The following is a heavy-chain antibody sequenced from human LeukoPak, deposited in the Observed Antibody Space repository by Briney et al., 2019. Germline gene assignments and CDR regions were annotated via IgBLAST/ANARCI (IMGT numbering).Heavy chain of an antibody. D-gene: IGHD6-19*01. CDR1: GGSISSYY. CDR3: AREWAVAGLDY. Sequence: SETLSLTCTVSGGSISSYYWSWIRQPPVKGLEWIGYIYYSGSTNYNPSLKSRVTISVDTSKNQFSLKLSSVTAADTAVYYCAREWAVAGLDYWGQGTLVTVSS. CDR2: IYYSGST. J-gene: IGHJ4*02. V-gene: IGHV4-59*01.